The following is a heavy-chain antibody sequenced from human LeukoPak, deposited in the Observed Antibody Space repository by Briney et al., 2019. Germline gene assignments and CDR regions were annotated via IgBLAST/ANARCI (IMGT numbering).Heavy chain of an antibody. D-gene: IGHD4-11*01. J-gene: IGHJ5*02. CDR2: ISAYNGNT. V-gene: IGHV1-18*01. CDR3: ARVGDFSHNWFGP. CDR1: GYTFTSYG. Sequence: ASVKVSCKASGYTFTSYGISWVRQAPGQGLEWMGWISAYNGNTNYAQKLQGRVTMTTDTSTSTDYMELRSLRSDDTAVYYCARVGDFSHNWFGPWGQGNLVTVPS.